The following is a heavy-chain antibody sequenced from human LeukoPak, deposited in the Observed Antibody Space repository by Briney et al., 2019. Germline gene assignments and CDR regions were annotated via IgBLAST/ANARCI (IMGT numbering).Heavy chain of an antibody. Sequence: SQTLSLTCAISGDSVSSNSAAWNWIRQSPSRGLEWLGRTYYRSKWYNDYAVSVKSRITINPDTSKNQFSLQLNSATPEDTAVYYCARAPNQPSSGYYSFDYWGQGTLVTVSS. V-gene: IGHV6-1*01. CDR2: TYYRSKWYN. CDR1: GDSVSSNSAA. D-gene: IGHD3-22*01. J-gene: IGHJ4*02. CDR3: ARAPNQPSSGYYSFDY.